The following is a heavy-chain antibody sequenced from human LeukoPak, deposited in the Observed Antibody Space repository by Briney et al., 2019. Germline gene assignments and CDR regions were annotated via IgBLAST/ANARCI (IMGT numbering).Heavy chain of an antibody. CDR2: IYYSGNT. V-gene: IGHV4-59*01. D-gene: IGHD4-17*01. J-gene: IGHJ4*02. CDR3: ARDGPGDYGTYYFEY. CDR1: GGSISSYD. Sequence: SETLSLTCNVSGGSISSYDWSWIRQPPGKGLEWIGDIYYSGNTNYNPSLKSRVTISGDTSKNQFSLQLNSVTAADTAVYYCARDGPGDYGTYYFEYWGQGTLVTVSS.